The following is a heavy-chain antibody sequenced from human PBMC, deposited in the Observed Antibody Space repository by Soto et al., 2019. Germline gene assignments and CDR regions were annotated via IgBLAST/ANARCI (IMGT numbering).Heavy chain of an antibody. J-gene: IGHJ3*02. Sequence: GGSLRLSCTASAFSFSDYCMAWIRQAPGKGLEWVSYISATDSKYYANSVQGRFTISRDNDKDSLYLQMNSLRAEDTAFYYCAKAYNPKKKNAFDIWGQGTMVTVSS. CDR3: AKAYNPKKKNAFDI. CDR1: AFSFSDYC. D-gene: IGHD1-20*01. CDR2: ISATDSK. V-gene: IGHV3-11*01.